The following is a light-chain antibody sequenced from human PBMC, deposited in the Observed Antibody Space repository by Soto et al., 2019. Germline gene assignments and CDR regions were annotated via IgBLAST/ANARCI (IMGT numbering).Light chain of an antibody. V-gene: IGKV1-39*01. J-gene: IGKJ2*01. CDR1: QSINSY. CDR2: AAS. Sequence: DIQMTQSPSSLSASVGDRVTITCRPSQSINSYLNWYQQKPGKAPKLLIYAASSLQSGVPLRFSGSGSGTDFTITITTLQPEDFAIYYCQPTSITPYTFGQGTKLEIK. CDR3: QPTSITPYT.